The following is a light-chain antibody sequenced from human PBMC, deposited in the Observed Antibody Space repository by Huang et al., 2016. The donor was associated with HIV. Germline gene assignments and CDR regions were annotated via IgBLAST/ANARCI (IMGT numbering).Light chain of an antibody. CDR2: GAS. V-gene: IGKV3-20*01. CDR1: QSVTNTY. Sequence: EIVLTQSPGTLSLSPGERATLSCRASQSVTNTYLAWYQQIPGQAPRLLIYGASSRATGISDRFSGSGSGTDFTLTISRLELEDFAVYYCQQYGSPPLSFGGGTKVEIK. CDR3: QQYGSPPLS. J-gene: IGKJ4*01.